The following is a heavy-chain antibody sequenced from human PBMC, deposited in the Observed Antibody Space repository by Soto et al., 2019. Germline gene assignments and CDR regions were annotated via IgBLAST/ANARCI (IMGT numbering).Heavy chain of an antibody. J-gene: IGHJ6*02. CDR3: ARGGKERFRGYGRDV. CDR2: IITFFGAA. D-gene: IGHD1-1*01. CDR1: GDKFSTYA. Sequence: QVQLVQSGAEVRTPGSSVRVACKASGDKFSTYAINWVRQFPGQGLAWLGGIITFFGAAMYAQKFQGRVTITADEFANTAYMELSSLISEEKAVYYCARGGKERFRGYGRDVWGQGTTVTVSS. V-gene: IGHV1-69*01.